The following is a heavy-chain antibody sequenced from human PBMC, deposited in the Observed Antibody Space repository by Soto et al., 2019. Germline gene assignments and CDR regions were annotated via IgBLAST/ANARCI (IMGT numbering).Heavy chain of an antibody. CDR2: NYYSGIT. D-gene: IGHD6-6*01. V-gene: IGHV4-31*03. J-gene: IGHJ6*02. CDR3: ARGSSIAGLYYGMDV. Sequence: QVQLQESGPGLVKPSQTLSLSCTVSGGSFTSGGYYWPWIGQHPGKGRVWIGYNYYSGITYYNPSLKSRVTISLDTSKNQFSLKLSSVTAADTAVYYCARGSSIAGLYYGMDVWGQGTTVTVSS. CDR1: GGSFTSGGYY.